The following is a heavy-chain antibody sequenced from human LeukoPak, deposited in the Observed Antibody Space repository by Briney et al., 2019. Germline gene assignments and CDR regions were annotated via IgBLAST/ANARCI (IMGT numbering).Heavy chain of an antibody. D-gene: IGHD2-2*01. Sequence: GGSLRLSCVASGFTFSGFGMHWVRQAPGKGLEWVAVISYNARHEYYRDSVKGRFSVSRDNSKNTVSLQMDSLTIEDTAVYYCVRGGSPPTSTWSLDEWGQGTLVSVSS. J-gene: IGHJ4*02. CDR2: ISYNARHE. V-gene: IGHV3-30*03. CDR1: GFTFSGFG. CDR3: VRGGSPPTSTWSLDE.